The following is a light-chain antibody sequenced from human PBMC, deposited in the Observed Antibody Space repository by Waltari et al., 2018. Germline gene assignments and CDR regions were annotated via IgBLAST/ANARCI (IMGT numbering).Light chain of an antibody. V-gene: IGKV4-1*01. CDR2: WAS. CDR3: QQYYNTPLT. J-gene: IGKJ4*01. CDR1: QTVLYSTNNTNY. Sequence: IVMTQSPDSLAVSLGERATINCKSSQTVLYSTNNTNYLAWYQQKPRHPPKLLIYWASTRESGVPDRFSGSGSGTDFTLTISSLQAEDVAVYYCQQYYNTPLTFGGGTKVEIK.